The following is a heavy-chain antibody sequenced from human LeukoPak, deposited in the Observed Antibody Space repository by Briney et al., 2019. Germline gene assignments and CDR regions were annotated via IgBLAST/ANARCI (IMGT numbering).Heavy chain of an antibody. CDR3: ARDQIASSYDFWTDYYFFDS. V-gene: IGHV1-18*01. CDR1: DYTFNAYG. D-gene: IGHD3-3*01. J-gene: IGHJ4*02. CDR2: INSFNGET. Sequence: ASVKVSCQASDYTFNAYGISWVRQAPGQGLEWMGWINSFNGETRYAQKFQGRLTITTETSVKTAYMELSSLRSDDTAVYYRARDQIASSYDFWTDYYFFDSWGQGTLVIVSS.